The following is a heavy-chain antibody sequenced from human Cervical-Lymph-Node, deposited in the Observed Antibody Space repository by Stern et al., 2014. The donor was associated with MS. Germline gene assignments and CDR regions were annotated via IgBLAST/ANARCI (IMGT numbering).Heavy chain of an antibody. J-gene: IGHJ6*02. D-gene: IGHD1-26*01. CDR1: GFTFSSSA. CDR3: AKVGGSYFYYYYGMDV. V-gene: IGHV3-23*04. Sequence: EVQLVESGGGLVQPGGSLRLSCAASGFTFSSSAMSWVRQAPGKGPERASAISGSGGSTYYADSVQGRFTISRDTYTTTLYMQTNRLGAEDAAVYYCAKVGGSYFYYYYGMDVWGQGTTVTVSS. CDR2: ISGSGGST.